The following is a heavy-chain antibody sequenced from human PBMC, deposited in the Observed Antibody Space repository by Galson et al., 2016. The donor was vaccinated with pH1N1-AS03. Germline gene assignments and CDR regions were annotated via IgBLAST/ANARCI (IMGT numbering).Heavy chain of an antibody. D-gene: IGHD3-22*01. Sequence: SLRLPCSASCFTFTTYWMHCVRQAPGRGLVWVSSINNEGTSTSDTDSGRGRFFISRDNAKNTVHLQMNSLRAEDTAVYYCARQDSSGYFHGLEVWGQGTTVTVSS. CDR3: ARQDSSGYFHGLEV. V-gene: IGHV3-74*01. CDR1: CFTFTTYW. CDR2: INNEGTST. J-gene: IGHJ3*01.